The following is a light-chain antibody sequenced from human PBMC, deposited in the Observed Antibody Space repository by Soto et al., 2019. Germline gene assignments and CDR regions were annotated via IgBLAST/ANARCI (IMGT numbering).Light chain of an antibody. CDR3: QAWDSSTWV. CDR2: QDT. J-gene: IGLJ3*02. CDR1: KLGDKY. Sequence: SYELTQPPSVSVSPGQTASITCSGDKLGDKYACWYQQKPGQSPVLVIYQDTKRPSGIPERFSGSNSGNTATLTISGTQAMDEADYYCQAWDSSTWVFGGWTKVTVL. V-gene: IGLV3-1*01.